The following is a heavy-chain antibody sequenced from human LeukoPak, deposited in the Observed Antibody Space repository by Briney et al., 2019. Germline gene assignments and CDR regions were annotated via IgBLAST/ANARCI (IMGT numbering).Heavy chain of an antibody. D-gene: IGHD3-10*01. CDR2: IWYDGGNK. V-gene: IGHV3-33*01. CDR1: GFSFTNYG. Sequence: GGSLRLSCAASGFSFTNYGMHWVRQAPGKGLEWVAVIWYDGGNKYYADSVKGRFTISRDNSKNTLYLQMNSLRAEDTAVYYCARSKWFGELLFDYWGQGTLVTVSS. CDR3: ARSKWFGELLFDY. J-gene: IGHJ4*02.